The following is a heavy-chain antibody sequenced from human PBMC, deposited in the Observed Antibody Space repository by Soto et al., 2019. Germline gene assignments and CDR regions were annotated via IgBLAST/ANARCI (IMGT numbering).Heavy chain of an antibody. Sequence: PSETLSLTCAVYGGSFSGYYWSWIRQPPGKGLEWIGEINHSGSTNYNPSLKSRVTISVDTSKNQFSLKLSSVTAADTAVYYCARVPDTSFDDWGQGTLVTVSS. CDR1: GGSFSGYY. CDR2: INHSGST. CDR3: ARVPDTSFDD. V-gene: IGHV4-34*01. J-gene: IGHJ4*02.